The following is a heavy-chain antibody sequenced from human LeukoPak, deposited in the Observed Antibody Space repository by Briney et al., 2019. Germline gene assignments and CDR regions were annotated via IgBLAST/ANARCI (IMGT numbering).Heavy chain of an antibody. Sequence: GGSLRLSCAASGIAFSSNAMSRVRQTPGKGLEWVSSISSSGDVTSYADSVKGRFTISRDRSKNTLYLQMNSLRAEDTAVYYCAKRDTSGYYYFDYWGQGTLVTVSS. CDR2: ISSSGDVT. CDR1: GIAFSSNA. J-gene: IGHJ4*02. V-gene: IGHV3-23*01. D-gene: IGHD3-22*01. CDR3: AKRDTSGYYYFDY.